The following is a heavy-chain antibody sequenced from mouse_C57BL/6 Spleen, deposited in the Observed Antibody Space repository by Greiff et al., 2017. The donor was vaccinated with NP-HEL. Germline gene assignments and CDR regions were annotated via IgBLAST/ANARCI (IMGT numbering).Heavy chain of an antibody. V-gene: IGHV5-4*03. Sequence: DVMLVESGGGLVKPGGSLKLSCAASGFTFSSYAMSWVRQTPEKRLEWVATISDGGSYTYYPDNVKGRFTISRDNAKNNLYLQMSHLKSEDTAMYYCARASYGSSVDYWGQGTTLTVSS. CDR3: ARASYGSSVDY. CDR1: GFTFSSYA. D-gene: IGHD1-1*01. CDR2: ISDGGSYT. J-gene: IGHJ2*01.